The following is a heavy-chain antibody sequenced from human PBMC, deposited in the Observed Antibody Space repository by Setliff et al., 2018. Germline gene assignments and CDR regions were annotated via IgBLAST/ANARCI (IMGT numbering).Heavy chain of an antibody. CDR2: ISPYNGDT. CDR1: GYIFNTFG. D-gene: IGHD1-26*01. V-gene: IGHV1-18*01. J-gene: IGHJ6*03. CDR3: ARSPPNRGVGQGHHMDV. Sequence: GASVKVSCKASGYIFNTFGISWVRRAPGQGLEWIGWISPYNGDTKYAQKLQDRVTMTIDTSTSTAYVEVRSLRSDDTALYYCARSPPNRGVGQGHHMDVWGKGTSGTVSS.